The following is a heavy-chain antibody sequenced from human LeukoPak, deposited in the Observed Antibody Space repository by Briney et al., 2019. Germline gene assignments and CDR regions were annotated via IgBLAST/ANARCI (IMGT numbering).Heavy chain of an antibody. CDR3: ARQVVFGSDSTCYFDY. CDR1: GFPFSSYC. V-gene: IGHV3-23*01. J-gene: IGHJ4*02. CDR2: ISSSGDST. Sequence: SGRSLRPSCAASGFPFSSYCMRCVRQGPRKGLQWVSAISSSGDSTDYADSVKGRFAISRDNSKNILFLQMSSLRADDTAIYYCARQVVFGSDSTCYFDYWGQGALVTVSS. D-gene: IGHD3-22*01.